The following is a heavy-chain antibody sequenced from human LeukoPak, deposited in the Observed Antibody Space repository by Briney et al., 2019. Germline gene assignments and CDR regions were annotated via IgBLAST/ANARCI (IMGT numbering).Heavy chain of an antibody. CDR3: ARDFLLGTFDP. CDR2: ISSSGSTI. J-gene: IGHJ5*02. D-gene: IGHD1-26*01. Sequence: GGSLRLSCAASVFTFSSYEMNWVRQAPGKGLEWVSYISSSGSTIYYADSVKGRFTISRDNAKNSLYLQMHSLRAEDTAVYYCARDFLLGTFDPWGQGTLVTVSS. V-gene: IGHV3-48*03. CDR1: VFTFSSYE.